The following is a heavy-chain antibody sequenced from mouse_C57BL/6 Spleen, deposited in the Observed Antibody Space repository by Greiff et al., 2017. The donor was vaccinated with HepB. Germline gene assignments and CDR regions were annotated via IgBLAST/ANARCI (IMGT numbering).Heavy chain of an antibody. Sequence: EVKLMESGPGLVKPSQSLSLTCSVTGYYITSGYDWNWIRQYPGNKLEWMGYISYDGSNNYNPSRKNRISITRDTTKNQSLLKLNSVTTEDTATYYCARALPYYFDSWGQGTTLTVSS. CDR2: ISYDGSN. D-gene: IGHD1-1*01. J-gene: IGHJ2*01. CDR1: GYYITSGYD. V-gene: IGHV3-6*01. CDR3: ARALPYYFDS.